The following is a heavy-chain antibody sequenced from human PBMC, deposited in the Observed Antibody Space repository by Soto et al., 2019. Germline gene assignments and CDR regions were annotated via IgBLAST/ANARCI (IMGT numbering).Heavy chain of an antibody. Sequence: PGESLKISCKGSGYSFTSYWIGWVRQMPGKGLEWMGIIYPGDSDTRYSPSFQGQVTISADKSISTAYLQWSSLKASDTAMYYCARQGIQLWPGGGYYYYYGMDVWGQGTTVTVSS. D-gene: IGHD5-18*01. CDR1: GYSFTSYW. CDR2: IYPGDSDT. CDR3: ARQGIQLWPGGGYYYYYGMDV. J-gene: IGHJ6*02. V-gene: IGHV5-51*01.